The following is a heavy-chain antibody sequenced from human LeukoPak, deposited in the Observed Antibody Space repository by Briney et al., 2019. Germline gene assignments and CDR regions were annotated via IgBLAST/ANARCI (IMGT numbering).Heavy chain of an antibody. V-gene: IGHV4-39*07. CDR1: GGSISSSSYC. CDR3: ARGDGVAEH. J-gene: IGHJ4*02. D-gene: IGHD2-15*01. CDR2: IYYSGST. Sequence: SETLCLTCTVSGGSISSSSYCWGWIRQPPGKGLEWIGSIYYSGSTYYNPSLRSRVTISVDTSKNQFSLKLSSVTAADTAVYYCARGDGVAEHWGQGTLVTVSS.